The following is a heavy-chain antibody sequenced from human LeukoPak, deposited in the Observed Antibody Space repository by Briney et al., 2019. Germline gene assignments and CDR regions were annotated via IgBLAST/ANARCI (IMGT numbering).Heavy chain of an antibody. Sequence: SVKVSGKASGGTFSSYAISWVRQAPGQGLEWMGGIIPIFGTANYAQKFQGRVTITADESTSTAYMELSSLRSEDTAVYYCARDLGGKLGTFDYWGQGTLVTVSS. J-gene: IGHJ4*02. D-gene: IGHD3-16*01. CDR3: ARDLGGKLGTFDY. V-gene: IGHV1-69*01. CDR1: GGTFSSYA. CDR2: IIPIFGTA.